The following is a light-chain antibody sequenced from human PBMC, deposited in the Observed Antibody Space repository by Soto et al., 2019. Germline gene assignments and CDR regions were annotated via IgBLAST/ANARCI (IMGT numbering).Light chain of an antibody. CDR1: QSIVTY. Sequence: DILMTQSPNSLSASVGDRVTITCRASQSIVTYLNWYQQKPGKAPNLLVYAASTLQNGVPSRFSCSGSGTDFTLTITTLQPEDFATYYCQQTHSPPYSIGQGTELEI. J-gene: IGKJ2*01. V-gene: IGKV1-39*01. CDR2: AAS. CDR3: QQTHSPPYS.